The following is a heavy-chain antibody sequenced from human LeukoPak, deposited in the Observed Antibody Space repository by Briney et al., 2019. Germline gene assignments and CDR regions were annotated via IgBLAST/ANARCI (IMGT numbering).Heavy chain of an antibody. J-gene: IGHJ4*02. CDR2: ISYDGSNK. CDR3: ARDPHTGFDY. CDR1: GFTFSSYA. V-gene: IGHV3-30-3*01. Sequence: GGSLRLSCAASGFTFSSYAMHWVRQAPGKGLEWVAVISYDGSNKYYADSVKGRFTISRDNSKNTLYLQMNSLRAEDTAVYYCARDPHTGFDYWGQGTLVTVSS.